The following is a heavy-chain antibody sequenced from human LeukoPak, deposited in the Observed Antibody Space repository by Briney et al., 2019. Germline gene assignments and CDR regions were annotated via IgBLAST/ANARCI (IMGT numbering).Heavy chain of an antibody. Sequence: SSETLSLTCTVSTGSFTSHYWSWIRQPPGKGLEWIAHIYYSGSPNYNPSLRSRVSMSVDTSKSEFSPCLTSVTAADTAVYYCAGYCSSRGCSSDTFDIWGQGTRVTVSS. D-gene: IGHD2-2*01. CDR1: TGSFTSHY. CDR2: IYYSGSP. V-gene: IGHV4-59*11. CDR3: AGYCSSRGCSSDTFDI. J-gene: IGHJ3*02.